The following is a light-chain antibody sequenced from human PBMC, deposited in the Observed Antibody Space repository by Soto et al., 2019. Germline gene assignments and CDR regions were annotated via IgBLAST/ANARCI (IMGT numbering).Light chain of an antibody. Sequence: QLVLTQPPSASGSRGQSVTISCTGTSSDVGRYNYVSWLQQHPGEAPKLMIYEVSKRPSGVPDRFSGSKSGNTASLTVSGLQAEDEADYYCTSYAGSNNYVVFGGGTKVTVL. CDR2: EVS. CDR1: SSDVGRYNY. CDR3: TSYAGSNNYVV. V-gene: IGLV2-8*01. J-gene: IGLJ2*01.